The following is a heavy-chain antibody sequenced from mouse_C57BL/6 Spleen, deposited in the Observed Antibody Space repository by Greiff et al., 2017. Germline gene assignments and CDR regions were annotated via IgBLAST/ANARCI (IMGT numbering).Heavy chain of an antibody. CDR3: ARSYYYGSSSFDY. CDR1: GYSFTDYN. D-gene: IGHD1-1*01. CDR2: INPNYGTT. J-gene: IGHJ2*01. V-gene: IGHV1-39*01. Sequence: VHVKQSGPELVKPGASVKISCKASGYSFTDYNMNWVKQSNGKSLEWIGVINPNYGTTSYNQKFKGKATLTVDQSSSTAYMQLNSLTSEDSAVYYCARSYYYGSSSFDYWGQGTTLTVSS.